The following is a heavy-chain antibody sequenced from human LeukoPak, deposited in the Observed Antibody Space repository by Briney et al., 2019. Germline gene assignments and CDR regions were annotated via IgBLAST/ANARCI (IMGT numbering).Heavy chain of an antibody. J-gene: IGHJ5*02. D-gene: IGHD4-11*01. CDR1: GYSFTDYF. CDR2: INPNSGGT. CDR3: ARNDRILSATTDKSFDP. V-gene: IGHV1-2*02. Sequence: GASVKVSCKASGYSFTDYFMHWVRQAPGQGLEWMGWINPNSGGTKYAQKFQGRVTMTRDTSISTAYMELSSLRSDDTAVYYCARNDRILSATTDKSFDPWGQGTLVTVSS.